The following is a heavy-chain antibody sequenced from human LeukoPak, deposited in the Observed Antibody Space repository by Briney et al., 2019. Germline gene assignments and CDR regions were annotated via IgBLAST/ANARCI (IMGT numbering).Heavy chain of an antibody. CDR3: AKDQVSDILTGYYAYFDY. Sequence: GGSLRLSCAASGFTFSSYGMSWVRQAPGKGLEWVSAISGSGGSTYYADSVKGRFTISRDNSKNTLYLQMNSLRAEDTAVYYCAKDQVSDILTGYYAYFDYWGQGTLVTVSS. D-gene: IGHD3-9*01. CDR2: ISGSGGST. V-gene: IGHV3-23*01. CDR1: GFTFSSYG. J-gene: IGHJ4*02.